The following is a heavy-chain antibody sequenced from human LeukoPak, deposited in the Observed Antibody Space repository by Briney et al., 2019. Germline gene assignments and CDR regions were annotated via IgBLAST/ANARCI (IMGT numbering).Heavy chain of an antibody. D-gene: IGHD2-2*01. CDR2: INPNSGGT. J-gene: IGHJ3*02. CDR1: GYTFTGYY. V-gene: IGHV1-2*02. CDR3: ARIYCSSTSCYEDAFDI. Sequence: GASVKVSCKASGYTFTGYYMHWGRQAPGQGLEWMGWINPNSGGTNYAQKFQGRGTMTRDTSISTAYMELSRLRSDDTAVYYCARIYCSSTSCYEDAFDIWGQGTMVTVSS.